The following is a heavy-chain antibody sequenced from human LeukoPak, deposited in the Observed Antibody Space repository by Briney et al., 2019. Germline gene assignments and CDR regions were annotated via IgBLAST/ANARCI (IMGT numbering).Heavy chain of an antibody. V-gene: IGHV1-69*05. Sequence: GASVKVSCKASGGTFSSYAISWVRQAPGQGLEWMGGIIPIFGTANYAQKFQGRVTITTDESTSTAYMELSSLRSEDTAVYYCARGYYSSGWEFDYWGQGTLVTVSS. CDR1: GGTFSSYA. D-gene: IGHD6-19*01. CDR2: IIPIFGTA. CDR3: ARGYYSSGWEFDY. J-gene: IGHJ4*02.